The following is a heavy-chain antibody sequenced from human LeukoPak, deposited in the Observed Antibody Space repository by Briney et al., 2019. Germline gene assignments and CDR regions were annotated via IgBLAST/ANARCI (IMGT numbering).Heavy chain of an antibody. D-gene: IGHD2-2*02. CDR1: GFTFSTYW. Sequence: GGSLRLSCAASGFTFSTYWMTWVRQAPGKGLEWVANIKEDGSEKYHVDSVKGRFTISRDNAKNSLYLQMNSLRAEDTAVHYCARVSLGYCSSASCYSVGRYHYYMDVWGKGTTVTVSS. CDR2: IKEDGSEK. CDR3: ARVSLGYCSSASCYSVGRYHYYMDV. J-gene: IGHJ6*03. V-gene: IGHV3-7*01.